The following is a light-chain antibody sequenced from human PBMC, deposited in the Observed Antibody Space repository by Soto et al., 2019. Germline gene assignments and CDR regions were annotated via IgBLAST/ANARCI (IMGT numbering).Light chain of an antibody. Sequence: QSALTQPASVSGSPGQSITISCTGTSSDVGGYKYVSWYQQHPGKAPKLMIFEVSNRPSGVSYRFSGSKSGNTASLTISGLQVEDEADYYCSSYTGINTLSVIFGGGTKLTVL. CDR1: SSDVGGYKY. CDR3: SSYTGINTLSVI. CDR2: EVS. V-gene: IGLV2-14*01. J-gene: IGLJ2*01.